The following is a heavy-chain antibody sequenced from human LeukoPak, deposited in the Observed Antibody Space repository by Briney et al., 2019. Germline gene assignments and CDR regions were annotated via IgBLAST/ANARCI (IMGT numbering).Heavy chain of an antibody. Sequence: GGSLRLSCAASGFTFSSYAMSWVRQAPGKVLEWVSAISGSGGSTYYADSVKGRFTISRDNAKNTLYLQMNSLRAEDTAVYYCARVVYYYDSSGYPGAFGIWGQGTMVTVSS. V-gene: IGHV3-23*01. CDR3: ARVVYYYDSSGYPGAFGI. CDR1: GFTFSSYA. D-gene: IGHD3-22*01. J-gene: IGHJ3*02. CDR2: ISGSGGST.